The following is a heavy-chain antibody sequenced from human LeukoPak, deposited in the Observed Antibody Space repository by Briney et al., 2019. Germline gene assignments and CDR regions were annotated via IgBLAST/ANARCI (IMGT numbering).Heavy chain of an antibody. V-gene: IGHV3-30*18. J-gene: IGHJ4*02. CDR2: ISYDGSNK. CDR3: AKDLLRTNAPFDY. CDR1: GFTFSSYG. Sequence: GRSLRLSCAASGFTFSSYGMHWVRQAPGKGLEWVAVISYDGSNKYYADSVKGRFTISRDNSKNTLYLQMNSLRAEDTAVYYCAKDLLRTNAPFDYWGQGTLVTVSS. D-gene: IGHD4-17*01.